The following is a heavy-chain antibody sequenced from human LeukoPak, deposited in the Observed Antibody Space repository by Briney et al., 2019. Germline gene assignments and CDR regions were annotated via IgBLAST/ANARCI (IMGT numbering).Heavy chain of an antibody. CDR3: AKVLGIHGSPGYAWYFDP. CDR1: GFTFNSHA. J-gene: IGHJ4*02. CDR2: ISGTGYTT. V-gene: IGHV3-23*01. Sequence: GGSLRLSCSASGFTFNSHAMTWVRQAPGKGLEWVAIISGTGYTTYYAASVKGRLTISRDNSQNTLYLQLTSLKAEDTAVYYCAKVLGIHGSPGYAWYFDPWGQGTLVTVSS. D-gene: IGHD1-1*01.